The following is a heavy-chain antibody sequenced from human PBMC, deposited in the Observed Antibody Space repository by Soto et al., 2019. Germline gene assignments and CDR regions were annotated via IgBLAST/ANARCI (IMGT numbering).Heavy chain of an antibody. D-gene: IGHD1-1*01. J-gene: IGHJ4*02. CDR1: GYTFTSYD. CDR3: ARRAETNGWNGFGADKYYFDF. CDR2: MNPSTGNS. Sequence: GASVKVSCKXSGYTFTSYDIYWVRPATGQGLEWMGWMNPSTGNSGYAQKFQGRVTMTSDTSISTAHMELSSLRSEDTAVYYCARRAETNGWNGFGADKYYFDFWGQGTLVTVSS. V-gene: IGHV1-8*01.